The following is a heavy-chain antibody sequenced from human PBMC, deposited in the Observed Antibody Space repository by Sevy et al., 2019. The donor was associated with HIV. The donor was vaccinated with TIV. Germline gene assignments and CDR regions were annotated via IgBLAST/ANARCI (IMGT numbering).Heavy chain of an antibody. D-gene: IGHD6-13*01. CDR1: GGSISSSSYY. Sequence: SENLSLTCTVSGGSISSSSYYWGWIRQPPGKGLEWIGSIYYSGSTYYNPSLKSRVTISVDTSKNQFSLKLSSVTAADTAVYYCARPGVAAAGTFDYWGQGTLVTVSS. J-gene: IGHJ4*02. CDR3: ARPGVAAAGTFDY. V-gene: IGHV4-39*01. CDR2: IYYSGST.